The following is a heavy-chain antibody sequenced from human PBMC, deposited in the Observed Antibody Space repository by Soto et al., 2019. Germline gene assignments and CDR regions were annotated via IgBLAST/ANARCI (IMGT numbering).Heavy chain of an antibody. CDR1: GFTFSSYG. V-gene: IGHV3-33*01. CDR2: IWYDGSNK. CDR3: ARATIVGAMYYGMDV. J-gene: IGHJ6*02. D-gene: IGHD1-26*01. Sequence: GGSLRLSCAASGFTFSSYGMHWVRQAPGKGLEWVAVIWYDGSNKYYEDSVKGRFTISRDNSKNTLYLQMNSLRAEDTAVYYCARATIVGAMYYGMDVWGQGTTVTVPS.